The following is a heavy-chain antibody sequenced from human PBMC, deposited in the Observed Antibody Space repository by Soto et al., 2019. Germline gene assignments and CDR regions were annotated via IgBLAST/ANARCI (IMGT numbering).Heavy chain of an antibody. J-gene: IGHJ5*02. CDR1: GGSVSSGSYY. CDR2: IYYSGST. V-gene: IGHV4-61*01. CDR3: ASDSGYYPNWFDP. D-gene: IGHD3-22*01. Sequence: QVQLQESGPGLVKPSETLSLTYTVSGGSVSSGSYYWSWIRQPPGKGLEWIGYIYYSGSTNYNPSLKSRVTISVDTSKNQFSLKLSSVTAADTAVYYCASDSGYYPNWFDPWGQGTLVTVSS.